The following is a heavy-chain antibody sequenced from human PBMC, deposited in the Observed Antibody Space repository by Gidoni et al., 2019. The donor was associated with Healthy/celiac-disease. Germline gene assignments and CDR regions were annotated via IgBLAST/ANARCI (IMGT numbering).Heavy chain of an antibody. V-gene: IGHV3-23*01. J-gene: IGHJ4*02. CDR1: GFTFSCYA. CDR3: AKDRPYDSSGYYSPFDY. D-gene: IGHD3-22*01. Sequence: VQLLESGGGLVQPGGSLTLSCAASGFTFSCYAMSWVRQAPGKGLEWVSAISGSGGSTYYADSVKGRFTISRDNSKNTLYLQMNSLRAEDTAVYYCAKDRPYDSSGYYSPFDYWGQGTLVTVSS. CDR2: ISGSGGST.